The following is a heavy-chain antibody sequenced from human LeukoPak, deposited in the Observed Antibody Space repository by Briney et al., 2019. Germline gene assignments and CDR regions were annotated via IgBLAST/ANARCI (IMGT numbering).Heavy chain of an antibody. CDR1: GYTFTSYD. V-gene: IGHV1-46*01. CDR3: ARDPHYDILTGYYVVLDY. J-gene: IGHJ4*02. CDR2: INPSGCIT. Sequence: ASVKVSCKASGYTFTSYDMHWVRQAPGQGLEWMGIINPSGCITSYAQKFQGRVTMTTDTSTSTAYMELRSLRSEDTAVYYCARDPHYDILTGYYVVLDYWGQGTLVTVSS. D-gene: IGHD3-9*01.